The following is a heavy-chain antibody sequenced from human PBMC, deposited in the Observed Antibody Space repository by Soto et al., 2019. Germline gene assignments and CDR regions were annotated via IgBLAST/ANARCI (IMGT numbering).Heavy chain of an antibody. J-gene: IGHJ4*02. V-gene: IGHV3-23*01. Sequence: GSLRLSCAASGFTFSSYAMSWVRQAPGKGLEWVSAISGSGGSTYYADSVKGRFTISRDNSKNTLYLQMNSLRAEDTAVYYCAKRQDYDFWSGYPGFDYWGQGTLVTVSS. D-gene: IGHD3-3*01. CDR3: AKRQDYDFWSGYPGFDY. CDR1: GFTFSSYA. CDR2: ISGSGGST.